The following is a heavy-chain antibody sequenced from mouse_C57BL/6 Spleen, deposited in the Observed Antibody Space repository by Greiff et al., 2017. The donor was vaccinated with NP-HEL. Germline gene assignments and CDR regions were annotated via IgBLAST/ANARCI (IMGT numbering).Heavy chain of an antibody. CDR3: ARSIYYGNLYFDY. CDR1: GYAFSSSW. D-gene: IGHD2-1*01. V-gene: IGHV1-82*01. Sequence: VMLVESGPELVKPGASVKISCKASGYAFSSSWMNWVKQRPGKGLEWIGRIYPGDGDTNYNGKFKGKATLTADKSSSTAYMQLSSLTSEDSAVYFCARSIYYGNLYFDYWGQGTTLTVSS. J-gene: IGHJ2*01. CDR2: IYPGDGDT.